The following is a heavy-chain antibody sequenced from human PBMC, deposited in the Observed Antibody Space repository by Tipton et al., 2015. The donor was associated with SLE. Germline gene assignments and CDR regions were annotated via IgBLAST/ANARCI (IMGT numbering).Heavy chain of an antibody. D-gene: IGHD3-3*01. CDR3: AREAVGSGFGAFDI. V-gene: IGHV4-39*07. J-gene: IGHJ3*02. CDR1: SGSVSSSHYY. CDR2: VYYSGTT. Sequence: TLSLTCTVSSGSVSSSHYYWGWIRQPPGKGLEWIGSVYYSGTTYYNSSLKSRVTTSLDLSKNQFSLKLTSVTAADTAVYYCAREAVGSGFGAFDIWGQGTMVTVSS.